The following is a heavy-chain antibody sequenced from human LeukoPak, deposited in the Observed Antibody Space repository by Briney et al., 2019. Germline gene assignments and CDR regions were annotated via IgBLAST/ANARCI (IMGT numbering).Heavy chain of an antibody. CDR2: TSYDGSNK. CDR3: AREGGYVGYFDY. V-gene: IGHV3-30-3*01. CDR1: GFTFSSYA. Sequence: PGGSLRLSCAASGFTFSSYAMHWVRPAPGKGLEWVAVTSYDGSNKYYADSVKGRFTISRDNSKNTLYLQMNSLRAEDTAVYYCAREGGYVGYFDYWGQGTLVTVSS. D-gene: IGHD5-12*01. J-gene: IGHJ4*02.